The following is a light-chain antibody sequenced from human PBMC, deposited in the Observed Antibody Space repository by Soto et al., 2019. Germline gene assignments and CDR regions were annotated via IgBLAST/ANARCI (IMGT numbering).Light chain of an antibody. CDR3: QQYGSSPWT. V-gene: IGKV3-20*01. CDR1: QSVSSSY. J-gene: IGKJ1*01. CDR2: GAS. Sequence: EIVLTQSPDTLSLSPGERATLSCRASQSVSSSYLAWYQQKPGQAPRLLIYGASSRATGIPDRFSGTGSGTDVTLTISRLEPEDVAVYYGQQYGSSPWTFGQGTRVEIK.